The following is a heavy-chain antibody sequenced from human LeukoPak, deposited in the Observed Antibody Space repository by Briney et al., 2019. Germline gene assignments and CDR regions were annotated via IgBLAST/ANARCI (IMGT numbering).Heavy chain of an antibody. V-gene: IGHV3-48*03. Sequence: PGGSLRLSCAASGFTFSSYEMNWVRQAPGKGLEWVSYISSSDSTRAYADSVKGRFTISRDNAKNSLYLEMNSLRAEDTAVYYCAREIVSAVAGNFDYWGQGTLVTVSS. CDR3: AREIVSAVAGNFDY. CDR1: GFTFSSYE. CDR2: ISSSDSTR. J-gene: IGHJ4*02. D-gene: IGHD6-19*01.